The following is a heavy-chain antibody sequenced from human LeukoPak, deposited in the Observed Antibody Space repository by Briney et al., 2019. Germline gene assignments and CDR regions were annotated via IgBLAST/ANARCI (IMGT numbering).Heavy chain of an antibody. CDR3: ARGPPVYYGMDV. CDR1: GGSFRGYY. V-gene: IGHV4-34*01. J-gene: IGHJ6*02. CDR2: INHSGST. Sequence: SETLPLTCDGYGGSFRGYYWRWIRQPPGKGLEWIGEINHSGSTNYNPSLKSRVTISVDTSKSQFSLKRRSVTAADTAVYYCARGPPVYYGMDVWGQGTTVTVSS.